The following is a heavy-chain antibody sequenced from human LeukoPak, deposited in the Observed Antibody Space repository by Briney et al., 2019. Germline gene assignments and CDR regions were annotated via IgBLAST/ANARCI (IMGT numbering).Heavy chain of an antibody. J-gene: IGHJ6*02. CDR1: GGSISSYY. Sequence: PSETLFLTCTVSGGSISSYYWSWIRQPAGKGLEWIGRIYTSGSPNYNPSLKSRVTMSVDTSKNQFSLKLSSVTAADTAVYYCARDALGGSGSDFYYYYYYGMDVWGQGTTVTVSS. CDR3: ARDALGGSGSDFYYYYYYGMDV. V-gene: IGHV4-4*07. D-gene: IGHD3-10*01. CDR2: IYTSGSP.